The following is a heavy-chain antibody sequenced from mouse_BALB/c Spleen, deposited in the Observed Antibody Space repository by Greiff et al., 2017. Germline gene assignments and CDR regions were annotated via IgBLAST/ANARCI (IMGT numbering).Heavy chain of an antibody. J-gene: IGHJ4*01. CDR3: ARSDSSYGMDY. CDR2: ILGGGST. CDR1: GFSLSRYC. V-gene: IGHV2-6-4*01. Sequence: VKLMESGPGLVAPSQSLSITCTVSGFSLSRYCVHWVRQPPGKGLEWLGMILGGGSTDYNSALKSRLSISKDNSKSQVFLKMNSLQTDDTAMYYCARSDSSYGMDYWGQGTSVTVSS. D-gene: IGHD1-1*01.